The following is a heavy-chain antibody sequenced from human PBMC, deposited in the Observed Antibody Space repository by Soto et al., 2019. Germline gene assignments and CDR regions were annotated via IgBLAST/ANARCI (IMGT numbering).Heavy chain of an antibody. V-gene: IGHV3-30*03. J-gene: IGHJ4*02. D-gene: IGHD6-6*01. Sequence: GGSLRLSCAASGFTFSSYGMHWVRQAPGKGLEWVAVISYDGSNKYYADSVKGRFTISRDNSKNTLYLQMNSLRAEDTAVYHCAFSSSFLYFDYWGQGTLVTVSS. CDR2: ISYDGSNK. CDR3: AFSSSFLYFDY. CDR1: GFTFSSYG.